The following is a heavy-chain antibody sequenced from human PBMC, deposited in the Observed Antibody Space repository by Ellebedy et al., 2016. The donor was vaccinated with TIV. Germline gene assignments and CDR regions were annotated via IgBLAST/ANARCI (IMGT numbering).Heavy chain of an antibody. CDR2: IYYSGST. D-gene: IGHD5-12*01. J-gene: IGHJ4*02. CDR1: GGSISSSSYY. V-gene: IGHV4-39*07. CDR3: ASTPFSAGSGYHPHDY. Sequence: MPSETLSLTCTVSGGSISSSSYYWGWIRQPPGKGLEWIGTIYYSGSTYYNPPLKSRVTISVDTSKNQFSLNLNSVTAADTAVYFCASTPFSAGSGYHPHDYWGQGILVTVSS.